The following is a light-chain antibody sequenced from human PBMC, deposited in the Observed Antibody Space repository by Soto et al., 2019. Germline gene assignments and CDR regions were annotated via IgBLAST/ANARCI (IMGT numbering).Light chain of an antibody. V-gene: IGKV1-5*03. Sequence: DIPVPQSTATLYASVGDRVTITCRASQRIGTWLDWYQQKPWKAPKLLIYKVSSLESGDPPSFTGSGSGTEYTLTSRSLQSDYFATYYCQHHNRYAGMFGQGTNVEVK. CDR1: QRIGTW. CDR3: QHHNRYAGM. CDR2: KVS. J-gene: IGKJ1*01.